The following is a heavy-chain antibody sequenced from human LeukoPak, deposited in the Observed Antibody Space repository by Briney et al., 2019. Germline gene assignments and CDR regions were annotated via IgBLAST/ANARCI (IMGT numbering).Heavy chain of an antibody. CDR1: GYTFTGYY. Sequence: ASVKVSCKASGYTFTGYYMHWVRQAPGQGLEWMGWINPNSGGTNYAQKLQGRVTMTTDTSTSTAYMELRSLRSDDTAVYYCARDASITMVRGVIGYYYYYYMDVWGKGTTVTVSS. D-gene: IGHD3-10*01. V-gene: IGHV1-2*02. CDR3: ARDASITMVRGVIGYYYYYYMDV. J-gene: IGHJ6*03. CDR2: INPNSGGT.